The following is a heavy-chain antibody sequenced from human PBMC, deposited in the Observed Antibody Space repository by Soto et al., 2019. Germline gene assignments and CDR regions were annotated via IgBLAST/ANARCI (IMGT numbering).Heavy chain of an antibody. J-gene: IGHJ6*02. CDR2: IIPIFGTA. CDR3: ATTDAQVTFYYYYGMDV. D-gene: IGHD2-21*02. V-gene: IGHV1-69*13. Sequence: SVKVSCKASGGTFSSYAISWVRQAPGQGLEWMGGIIPIFGTANYAQKFQGRVTITADESTSTAYMELSSLRSEDTAVYYCATTDAQVTFYYYYGMDVWGQGATVTVSS. CDR1: GGTFSSYA.